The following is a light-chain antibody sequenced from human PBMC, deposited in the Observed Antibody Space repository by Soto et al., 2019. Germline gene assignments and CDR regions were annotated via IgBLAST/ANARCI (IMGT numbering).Light chain of an antibody. Sequence: QSVLTQPASVSGSPGQSITISCTGTSSDVGGYNYVSWYQQHPGKAPKLMIYDVSNRPSGVSNRFSGSKSGNTASLTVSGLQAEDEADYYCSSYTGTNNFGVFGPGTKVTVL. V-gene: IGLV2-14*01. CDR1: SSDVGGYNY. CDR2: DVS. J-gene: IGLJ1*01. CDR3: SSYTGTNNFGV.